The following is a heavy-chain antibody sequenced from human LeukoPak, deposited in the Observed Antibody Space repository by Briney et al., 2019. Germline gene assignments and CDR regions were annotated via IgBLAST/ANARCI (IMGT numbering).Heavy chain of an antibody. J-gene: IGHJ4*02. V-gene: IGHV3-23*01. Sequence: GGSLRLSCAASGFTFSSNAMTWVRQVPGKGLEWVSCISGRGGGTSYTNSVKGRITISRDNSKNTVFLQINSLRAEDTALYYCAKGTRVSCSGATCYEFDYWGQGTLVTVSS. CDR3: AKGTRVSCSGATCYEFDY. D-gene: IGHD2-2*01. CDR1: GFTFSSNA. CDR2: ISGRGGGT.